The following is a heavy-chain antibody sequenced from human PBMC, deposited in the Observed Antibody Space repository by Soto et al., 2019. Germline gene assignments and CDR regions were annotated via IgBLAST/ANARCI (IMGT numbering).Heavy chain of an antibody. J-gene: IGHJ4*02. D-gene: IGHD1-26*01. CDR2: IWYDGGNK. Sequence: GGSLRLSCAASGFSFSNYAMHWVHQAPGKGLEWVAVIWYDGGNKYYADSVKGRFTISKDNSQTTVYLQMNSLRAEDSAVYYCTRDPYGGSRYYFDSWGQGTLVTVSS. V-gene: IGHV3-33*01. CDR3: TRDPYGGSRYYFDS. CDR1: GFSFSNYA.